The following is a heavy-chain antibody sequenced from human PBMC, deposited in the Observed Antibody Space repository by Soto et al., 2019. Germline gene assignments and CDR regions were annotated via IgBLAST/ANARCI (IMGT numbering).Heavy chain of an antibody. Sequence: GASVKVSCKASCYTFTSYCMSWVRQAPGQGLEWMGWISAYNGNTNYAQKLQGRVTMTTDTSTSTAYMELRSLRSDDTAVYYCARDRRYSGSYFYYYYGMDDWGQGTTVTVSS. J-gene: IGHJ6*02. V-gene: IGHV1-18*01. CDR1: CYTFTSYC. CDR3: ARDRRYSGSYFYYYYGMDD. D-gene: IGHD1-26*01. CDR2: ISAYNGNT.